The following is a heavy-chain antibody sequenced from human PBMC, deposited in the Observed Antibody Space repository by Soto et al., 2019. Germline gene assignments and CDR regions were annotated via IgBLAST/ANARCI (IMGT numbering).Heavy chain of an antibody. CDR2: ISGSGGST. D-gene: IGHD3-9*01. CDR3: AKDGNPIPYLTGYYRLGWFDP. V-gene: IGHV3-23*01. J-gene: IGHJ5*02. CDR1: GFTFSSYA. Sequence: SLRLSGAASGFTFSSYAMSWGRQARGKGLEWVSAISGSGGSTYYADSVKGRFTISRDNSKNTLYLQMNSLRAEDTAVYYCAKDGNPIPYLTGYYRLGWFDPWGQGTLVTVS.